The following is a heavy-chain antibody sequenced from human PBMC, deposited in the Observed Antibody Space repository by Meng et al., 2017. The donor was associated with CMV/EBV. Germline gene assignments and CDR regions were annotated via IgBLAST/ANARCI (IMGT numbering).Heavy chain of an antibody. Sequence: GGSLRLSCAASGFTFSSYAMHWVRQAPGQGLEWVAVISYDGSNKYYADSVKGRFTISRDNSKNTLYLQMNSLRAEDTAVYYCARDGDGMSHLLAVAYYYYGMDVWGQGTTVTVSS. CDR2: ISYDGSNK. J-gene: IGHJ6*02. CDR1: GFTFSSYA. CDR3: ARDGDGMSHLLAVAYYYYGMDV. V-gene: IGHV3-30*04. D-gene: IGHD6-19*01.